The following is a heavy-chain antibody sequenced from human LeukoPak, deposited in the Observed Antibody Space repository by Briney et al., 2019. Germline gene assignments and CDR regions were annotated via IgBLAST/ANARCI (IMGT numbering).Heavy chain of an antibody. D-gene: IGHD5-12*01. V-gene: IGHV1-18*01. CDR2: ISAYNGNT. CDR3: ARDHSYEYYFNY. CDR1: GYTFTSYG. Sequence: WASVKVSCKASGYTFTSYGIRWVRQAPGQGLEWMGWISAYNGNTNYAQKLQGRVTMTTDTSTSTAYMELRSLRSDDTAVYYCARDHSYEYYFNYWGQGTLVTVSS. J-gene: IGHJ4*02.